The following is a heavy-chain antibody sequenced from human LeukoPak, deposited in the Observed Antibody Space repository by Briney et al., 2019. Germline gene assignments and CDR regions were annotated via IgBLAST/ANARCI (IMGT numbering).Heavy chain of an antibody. CDR3: AREAPYYGSGSYYGEDFDY. CDR1: GYTFTSYA. J-gene: IGHJ4*02. D-gene: IGHD3-10*01. CDR2: INTNTGNP. V-gene: IGHV7-4-1*02. Sequence: ASVKVSCKASGYTFTSYAMNWVRQAPGQGFEWMGWINTNTGNPTYAQGFTGRFVFSLDTSVSTAYLQISSLKAEDTAVYYCAREAPYYGSGSYYGEDFDYWGQGTLVTVSS.